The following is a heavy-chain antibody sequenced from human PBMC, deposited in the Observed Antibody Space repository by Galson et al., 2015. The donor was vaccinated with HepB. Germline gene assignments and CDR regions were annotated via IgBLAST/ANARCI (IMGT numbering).Heavy chain of an antibody. J-gene: IGHJ5*02. D-gene: IGHD2-2*01. Sequence: SVKVSCKASGYTFTGYYMHWVRQAPGQGLGWMGWINPNSGGTNYAQKFQGRVTMTRDTSISTAYMELSRLRSDDTAVYYCARGVVVPAAMGHWFDPWGQGTLVTVSS. CDR1: GYTFTGYY. CDR2: INPNSGGT. V-gene: IGHV1-2*02. CDR3: ARGVVVPAAMGHWFDP.